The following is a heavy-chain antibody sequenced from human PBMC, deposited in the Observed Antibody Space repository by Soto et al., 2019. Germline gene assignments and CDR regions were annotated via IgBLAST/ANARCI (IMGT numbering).Heavy chain of an antibody. J-gene: IGHJ4*02. CDR1: GFTFSSYG. D-gene: IGHD3-22*01. Sequence: QVQLVESGGGVVQPGRSLRLSCAASGFTFSSYGMHWVRQAPGKGLEWVAVISYDGSNKYYADSVKGRFTISRDNSKNXLYLQMNSLRAEDTAVYYCAATGYYDSSGYDSFDYWGQGTLVTVSS. V-gene: IGHV3-30*03. CDR3: AATGYYDSSGYDSFDY. CDR2: ISYDGSNK.